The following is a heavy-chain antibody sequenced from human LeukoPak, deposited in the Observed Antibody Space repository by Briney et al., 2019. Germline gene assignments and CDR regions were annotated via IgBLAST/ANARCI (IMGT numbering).Heavy chain of an antibody. V-gene: IGHV4-30-4*01. CDR3: ARASYFFDASGYFYDH. Sequence: SQTLSLTCSVSGAFIRSGDDYWAWIRQPPGKGLEWIGSTYHSGITYNNPSLKSRVTISLDTFNNQFSLKLNSVTAADTAVYFCARASYFFDASGYFYDHWGQGILVTVSS. CDR2: TYHSGIT. J-gene: IGHJ4*02. CDR1: GAFIRSGDDY. D-gene: IGHD3-22*01.